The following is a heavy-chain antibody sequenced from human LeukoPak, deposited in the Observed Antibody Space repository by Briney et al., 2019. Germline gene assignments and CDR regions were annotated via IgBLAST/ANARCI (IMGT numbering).Heavy chain of an antibody. J-gene: IGHJ4*02. CDR2: INPNSGGT. Sequence: GASVKVSCKASGYTFTGYYMHWVRQAPGQGLEWMGWINPNSGGTNYAQKFQGRVTMTRDTSIGTAYMELSRLRSDDTAVYYCARTVFLRGRLYYFDYWGQGTLVTVSS. CDR1: GYTFTGYY. D-gene: IGHD3-16*01. V-gene: IGHV1-2*02. CDR3: ARTVFLRGRLYYFDY.